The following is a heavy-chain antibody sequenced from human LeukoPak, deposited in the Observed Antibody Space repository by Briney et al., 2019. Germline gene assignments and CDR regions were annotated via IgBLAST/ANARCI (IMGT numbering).Heavy chain of an antibody. D-gene: IGHD3-22*01. J-gene: IGHJ4*02. CDR2: ICTSGST. Sequence: SETLSLTCTVSGGSISSYYWSWLRQPAGKGLEWIGRICTSGSTNYNPSLKRRVTMSVDTSKNQFSLKLSSVTAADTAVYYCARVSSYYYDSSGYYYRTGYFDYWGQGTLVTVSS. CDR1: GGSISSYY. CDR3: ARVSSYYYDSSGYYYRTGYFDY. V-gene: IGHV4-4*07.